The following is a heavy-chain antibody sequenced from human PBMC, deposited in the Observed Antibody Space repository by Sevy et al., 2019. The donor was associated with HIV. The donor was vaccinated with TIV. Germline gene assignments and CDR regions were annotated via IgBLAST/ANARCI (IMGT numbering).Heavy chain of an antibody. CDR3: LKDLHRPVVVPAASFDY. Sequence: GGSLRLSCSASGFTFSYYAMHWVRQAPGKGLQYVSGISSNGDSTDYADSVKGRFTISRDNSKNTLYLQMSSLRAEDTAVYYCLKDLHRPVVVPAASFDYWGQGTLVTVSS. V-gene: IGHV3-64D*06. D-gene: IGHD2-2*01. CDR1: GFTFSYYA. J-gene: IGHJ4*02. CDR2: ISSNGDST.